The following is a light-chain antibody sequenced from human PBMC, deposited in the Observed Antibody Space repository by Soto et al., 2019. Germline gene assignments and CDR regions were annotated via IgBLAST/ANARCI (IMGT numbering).Light chain of an antibody. CDR1: QSIRKW. CDR2: DSS. Sequence: DIQMTQSPSSLSASVGDRVTITCRASQSIRKWLAWYQQKPGKAPKLLIYDSSTLQSGVPSRFSGSGSGTEFTLTITSLQPDDFATYSCQQYDSYSWTFGQGTKVDIK. V-gene: IGKV1-5*01. J-gene: IGKJ1*01. CDR3: QQYDSYSWT.